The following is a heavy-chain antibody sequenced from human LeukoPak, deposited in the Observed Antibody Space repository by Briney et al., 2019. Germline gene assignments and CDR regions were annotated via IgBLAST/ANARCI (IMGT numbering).Heavy chain of an antibody. CDR1: GFTFSNSC. Sequence: GGSLRLSCAASGFTFSNSCMTWVRQAPGKGLEWVANIRQDGSEETYMDSVRGRFTISRDNAKNSLYLQMNTLRAEDTAMYYCARDRSISGVVTLDYWGQGALVTVSS. CDR3: ARDRSISGVVTLDY. V-gene: IGHV3-7*01. D-gene: IGHD3-3*01. CDR2: IRQDGSEE. J-gene: IGHJ4*02.